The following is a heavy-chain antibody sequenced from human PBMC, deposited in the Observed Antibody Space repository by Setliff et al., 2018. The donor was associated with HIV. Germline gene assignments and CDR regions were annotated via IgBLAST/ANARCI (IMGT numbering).Heavy chain of an antibody. CDR3: ASRVYYYDSSGYLREEGFDP. V-gene: IGHV4-38-2*02. CDR2: IYYSGST. CDR1: GYSISNDYY. J-gene: IGHJ5*02. Sequence: SETLSLTCTVSGYSISNDYYWGWIRQPPGKGLEWIGSIYYSGSTYYNPSLKSRVTISVDTSKNQFSLKLSSVTAADAAVYYCASRVYYYDSSGYLREEGFDPWGQGTLVTVSS. D-gene: IGHD3-22*01.